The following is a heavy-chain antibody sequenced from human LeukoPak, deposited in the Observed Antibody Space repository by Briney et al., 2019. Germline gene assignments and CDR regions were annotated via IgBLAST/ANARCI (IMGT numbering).Heavy chain of an antibody. Sequence: PAGGSLRLSCAASGFTVSSNYMSWVRQAPGKGLEWVSVIYSGSSTYYADSVKGRFTISRHNSKNTLYLQMNSLRAEDTAVYYCARDRAGAYFDYWGQGTLVTVSS. J-gene: IGHJ4*02. CDR1: GFTVSSNY. V-gene: IGHV3-53*04. CDR3: ARDRAGAYFDY. D-gene: IGHD6-13*01. CDR2: IYSGSST.